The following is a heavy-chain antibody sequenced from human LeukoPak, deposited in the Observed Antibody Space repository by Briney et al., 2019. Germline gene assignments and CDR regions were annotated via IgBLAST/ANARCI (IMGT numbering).Heavy chain of an antibody. J-gene: IGHJ4*02. CDR2: IYTSGST. CDR1: GGSFSSYY. Sequence: KPSETLSLTCSVSGGSFSSYYWSWVRQPPGKGLEWIGRIYTSGSTNTNPYLKSPVTMSVDTSKNQFSLKLSSVTAEDTAVYYCARDRYYYDSSSYGFDYWGRGTVVTVSS. D-gene: IGHD3-22*01. V-gene: IGHV4-4*07. CDR3: ARDRYYYDSSSYGFDY.